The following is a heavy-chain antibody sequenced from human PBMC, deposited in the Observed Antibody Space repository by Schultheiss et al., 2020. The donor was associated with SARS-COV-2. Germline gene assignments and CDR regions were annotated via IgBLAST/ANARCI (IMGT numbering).Heavy chain of an antibody. V-gene: IGHV4-59*12. D-gene: IGHD2-21*01. CDR3: ARGGRAVVIAIRRVGLWFDP. CDR1: GGSISSYY. Sequence: SQTLSLTCTVSGGSISSYYWSWIRHHPGKGLEWIGYIYYSGSTYYNPSLKSRVTISVDTSKNQFSLKLSSVTAADTAVYYCARGGRAVVIAIRRVGLWFDPWGQGTLVTVSS. CDR2: IYYSGST. J-gene: IGHJ5*02.